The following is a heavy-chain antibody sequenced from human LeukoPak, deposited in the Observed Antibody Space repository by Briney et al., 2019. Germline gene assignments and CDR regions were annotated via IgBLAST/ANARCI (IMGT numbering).Heavy chain of an antibody. CDR3: AKDWGYCSGGSCYFDY. Sequence: GGSLRLSCAASGFTFSSYAMSWVRQAPGKGLEWVSAISGSGGSTYYADSVRGRFTISRDNSKNTLYLQMNSLRAEDTAVYYCAKDWGYCSGGSCYFDYWGQGTLVTVSS. V-gene: IGHV3-23*01. D-gene: IGHD2-15*01. J-gene: IGHJ4*02. CDR1: GFTFSSYA. CDR2: ISGSGGST.